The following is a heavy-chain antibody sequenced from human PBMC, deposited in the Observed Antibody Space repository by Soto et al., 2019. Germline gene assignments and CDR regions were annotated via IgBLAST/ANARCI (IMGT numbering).Heavy chain of an antibody. Sequence: GESLPISCKGSGYSFTSYWISWVRQMPGKGLEWMGRIDPSDSYTNYSPSFQGHVTISADKSISTAYLQWSSLKASDTAMYYCARLTLESSWQGISAFDIWGQGTMVTVSS. J-gene: IGHJ3*02. V-gene: IGHV5-10-1*01. CDR3: ARLTLESSWQGISAFDI. CDR1: GYSFTSYW. CDR2: IDPSDSYT. D-gene: IGHD6-13*01.